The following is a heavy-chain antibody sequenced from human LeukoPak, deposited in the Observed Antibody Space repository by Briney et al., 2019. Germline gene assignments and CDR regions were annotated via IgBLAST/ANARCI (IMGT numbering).Heavy chain of an antibody. J-gene: IGHJ3*02. CDR2: ISSSGSTI. Sequence: SGGSLRLSCAASGFTFSSYSMNWVRQAPGKGLEWVSYISSSGSTIYYADSVKGRFTISRDNAKNTLYVQMNSLRAEDTAVYYCARRGGNHWDAFDIWGQGTMVTVSS. CDR1: GFTFSSYS. CDR3: ARRGGNHWDAFDI. V-gene: IGHV3-48*04. D-gene: IGHD4-23*01.